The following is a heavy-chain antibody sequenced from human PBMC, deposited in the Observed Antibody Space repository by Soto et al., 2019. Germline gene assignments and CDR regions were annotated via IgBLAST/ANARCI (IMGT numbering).Heavy chain of an antibody. CDR1: GFTFSNAW. J-gene: IGHJ4*02. CDR2: IKSKTDGGTT. V-gene: IGHV3-15*01. CDR3: TTVRDDYIWGSYRRTYYFDY. Sequence: GGSLRLSCAASGFTFSNAWMSWVRQAPGKGLEWVGRIKSKTDGGTTDYAAPVKGRFTISRDDSKNTLYLQMNSLKTEDTAVYYCTTVRDDYIWGSYRRTYYFDYWGQGTLVTVSS. D-gene: IGHD3-16*02.